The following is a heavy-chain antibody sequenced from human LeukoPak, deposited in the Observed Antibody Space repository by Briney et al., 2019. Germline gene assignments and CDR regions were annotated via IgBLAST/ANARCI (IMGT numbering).Heavy chain of an antibody. CDR3: ATSIVGFTYDEHFQH. CDR1: GFTVSNNH. V-gene: IGHV3-53*01. J-gene: IGHJ1*01. Sequence: GGSLRLSCAASGFTVSNNHMNWVRQAPGKGLEWVSVIFNGGSTYYADSVKGRFTISRDISKNTLYLQMNSLRAEDTAVYYCATSIVGFTYDEHFQHWGQGTLDTVSS. D-gene: IGHD1-26*01. CDR2: IFNGGST.